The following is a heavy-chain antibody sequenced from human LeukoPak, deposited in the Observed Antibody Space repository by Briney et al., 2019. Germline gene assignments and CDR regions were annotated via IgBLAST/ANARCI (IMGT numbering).Heavy chain of an antibody. CDR1: GYTFTSYW. D-gene: IGHD6-13*01. V-gene: IGHV1-46*01. J-gene: IGHJ4*02. CDR2: INPDGGST. CDR3: ARAPRNSSTMLDF. Sequence: ASVKASCKASGYTFTSYWIQWVRQAPGQGLEWMGLINPDGGSTAYAHRFQGRVIMTRDTSTSTAYMDLSSLRSEDTAVYHCARAPRNSSTMLDFWGQGTLVTISS.